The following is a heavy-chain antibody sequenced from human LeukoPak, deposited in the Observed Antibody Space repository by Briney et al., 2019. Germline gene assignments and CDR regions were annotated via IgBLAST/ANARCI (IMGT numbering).Heavy chain of an antibody. D-gene: IGHD6-19*01. Sequence: GGSLRLSCAASGFTFSSYAMHWVRQAPGKGLEWVAVISYDGSNKYYADPVKGRFTISRDNSKNTLYLQMNSLRAEDTAVYYCARDYSSGWPDYWGQGTLVTVSS. J-gene: IGHJ4*02. CDR1: GFTFSSYA. V-gene: IGHV3-30*04. CDR3: ARDYSSGWPDY. CDR2: ISYDGSNK.